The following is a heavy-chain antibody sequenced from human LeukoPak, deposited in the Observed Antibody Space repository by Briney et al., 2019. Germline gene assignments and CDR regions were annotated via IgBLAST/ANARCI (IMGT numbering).Heavy chain of an antibody. V-gene: IGHV4-59*01. CDR3: ARDKSLWSGFLS. CDR1: GGSISSYY. Sequence: SETLSLTCTVSGGSISSYYRSWIRQPPGKGLEWIGYIYYSGSTNYNPSLKSRVTISVDTSKNQFSLKLSSVTAADTAVYYCARDKSLWSGFLSWGQGTLVTVSS. CDR2: IYYSGST. D-gene: IGHD3-3*01. J-gene: IGHJ5*02.